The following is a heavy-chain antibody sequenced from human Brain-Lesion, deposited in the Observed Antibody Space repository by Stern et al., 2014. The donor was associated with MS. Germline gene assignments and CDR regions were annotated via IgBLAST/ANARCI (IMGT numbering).Heavy chain of an antibody. V-gene: IGHV2-26*01. Sequence: SGPVLVKPTETLTLSCTVSGFSLRNARMGVSWIRQPPGKALEWLAHISSNDEKSNPTSLKGRLTIPKDPSKSQVVLTMTNVDPVDTATYFCARIQEIGVVVAATEHNYYGMDVWGQGTTVTVSS. CDR1: GFSLRNARMG. D-gene: IGHD2-15*01. J-gene: IGHJ6*02. CDR3: ARIQEIGVVVAATEHNYYGMDV. CDR2: ISSNDEK.